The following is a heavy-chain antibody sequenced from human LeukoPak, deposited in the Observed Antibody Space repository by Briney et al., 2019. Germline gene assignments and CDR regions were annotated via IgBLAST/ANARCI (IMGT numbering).Heavy chain of an antibody. CDR2: IYYSGST. CDR1: GGSISSSSYY. J-gene: IGHJ4*02. V-gene: IGHV4-39*07. D-gene: IGHD4-17*01. Sequence: SETLSLTCTVSGGSISSSSYYWGWIRQPPGKGLEWIGSIYYSGSTYYNPSLKSRVTISVDTSKNQFSLKLCSVTAADTAVYYCARVPTVTFFDYWGQGTLVTVSS. CDR3: ARVPTVTFFDY.